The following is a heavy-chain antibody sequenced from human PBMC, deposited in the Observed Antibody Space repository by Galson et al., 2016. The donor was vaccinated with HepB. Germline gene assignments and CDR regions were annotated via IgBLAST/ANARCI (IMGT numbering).Heavy chain of an antibody. Sequence: SVKVSCKASGGTFSIYAISWVRQAPGQGLEWMGGIIPIFGTANYAQKFQGRVTITADKSTSTAYMEPTSLRSEDTAVYYCARGYTSGWYWFDPWGQGTLVTVSS. D-gene: IGHD6-19*01. J-gene: IGHJ5*02. CDR1: GGTFSIYA. V-gene: IGHV1-69*06. CDR3: ARGYTSGWYWFDP. CDR2: IIPIFGTA.